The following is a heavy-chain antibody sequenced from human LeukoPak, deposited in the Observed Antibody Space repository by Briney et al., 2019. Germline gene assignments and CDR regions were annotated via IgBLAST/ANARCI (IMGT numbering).Heavy chain of an antibody. V-gene: IGHV3-48*04. J-gene: IGHJ6*03. CDR3: ARDEPNYYYMDV. CDR1: GFTFSSYG. CDR2: ISSSSSTI. Sequence: PGGSLRLSCAASGFTFSSYGMNWVRQAPGKGLEWVSYISSSSSTIYYADSVKGRFTISRDNAKNSLYLRMNSLRAEDTAVYYCARDEPNYYYMDVWGKGTTVTVSS.